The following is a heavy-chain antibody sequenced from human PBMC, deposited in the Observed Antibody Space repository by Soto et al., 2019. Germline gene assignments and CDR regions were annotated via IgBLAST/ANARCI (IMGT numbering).Heavy chain of an antibody. V-gene: IGHV3-72*01. CDR3: GTDTRCSGGLCSAWT. CDR2: IRNKATGYTT. Sequence: EVQLLESGGGLVQPGGSLRLSCAASGFTFTDHYMDWVRQAPGKGLEWVGRIRNKATGYTTEWSASVKGRFTLSRDDSKNSVFLQMNSLKTEDTAVYYCGTDTRCSGGLCSAWTWGQGTLVTVSS. J-gene: IGHJ4*02. D-gene: IGHD2-15*01. CDR1: GFTFTDHY.